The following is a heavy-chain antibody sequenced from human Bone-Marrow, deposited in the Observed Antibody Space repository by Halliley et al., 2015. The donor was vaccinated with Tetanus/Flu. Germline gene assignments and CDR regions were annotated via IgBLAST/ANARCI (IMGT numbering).Heavy chain of an antibody. CDR1: GGSINDDY. V-gene: IGHV4-59*12. CDR2: IYYRGST. Sequence: TLSLTCTVSGGSINDDYWSWIRQPHGQGLEWVGYIYYRGSTKYNPSLKGRVTISVDTSNNGFSLKLSSVTVADTAVYYCARVDYSSTNCYYQMDVWGRGTKVIVSS. CDR3: ARVDYSSTNCYYQMDV. D-gene: IGHD2-2*01. J-gene: IGHJ6*02.